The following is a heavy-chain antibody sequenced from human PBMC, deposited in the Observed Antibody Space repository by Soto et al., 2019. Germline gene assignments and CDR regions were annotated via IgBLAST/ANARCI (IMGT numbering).Heavy chain of an antibody. CDR2: INGGGGTT. V-gene: IGHV3-23*01. Sequence: PGGSLRLSCAASGFSFSGYTMNWVRQAQGKGLEWISGINGGGGTTYYADSVKGRFTISRDDSKNILHLQMSSPRAEDTAIYYCAKDRHPDGIWTFDYSGRGTLVTVSS. J-gene: IGHJ4*02. D-gene: IGHD3-9*01. CDR3: AKDRHPDGIWTFDY. CDR1: GFSFSGYT.